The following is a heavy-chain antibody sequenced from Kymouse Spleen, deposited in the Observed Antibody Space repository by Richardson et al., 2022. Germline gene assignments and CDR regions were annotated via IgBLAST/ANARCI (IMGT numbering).Heavy chain of an antibody. Sequence: QVQLVESGGGLVKPGGSLRLSCAASGFTFSDYYMSWIRQAPGKGLEWVSYISSSGSTIYYADSVKGRFTISRDNAKNSLYLQMNSLRAEDTAVYYCARSPFYYDILTGYYYYYYGMDVWGQGTTVTVSS. CDR1: GFTFSDYY. V-gene: IGHV3-11*01. CDR2: ISSSGSTI. CDR3: ARSPFYYDILTGYYYYYYGMDV. J-gene: IGHJ6*02. D-gene: IGHD3-9*01.